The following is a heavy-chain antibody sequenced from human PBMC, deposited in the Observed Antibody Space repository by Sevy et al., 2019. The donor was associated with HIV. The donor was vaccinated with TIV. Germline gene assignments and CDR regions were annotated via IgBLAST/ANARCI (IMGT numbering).Heavy chain of an antibody. CDR3: ASWVGAHFDY. D-gene: IGHD1-26*01. Sequence: GGSLRLSCTVSGFTFRNSAMNWVRQAPGKGLEWVSTISVVDLGNTHYADSMNGRFTISRDDSKNTVYLQMNNLRVEDTAKYYCASWVGAHFDYWGQGAVITVSS. V-gene: IGHV3-23*01. CDR2: ISVVDLGNT. J-gene: IGHJ4*02. CDR1: GFTFRNSA.